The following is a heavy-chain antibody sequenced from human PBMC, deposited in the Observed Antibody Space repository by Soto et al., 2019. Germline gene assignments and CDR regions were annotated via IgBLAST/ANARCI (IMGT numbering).Heavy chain of an antibody. CDR3: AASCVACGGFNYYGMDV. CDR2: IYYSGTT. J-gene: IGHJ6*02. D-gene: IGHD2-21*01. V-gene: IGHV4-31*03. Sequence: SETLSLTCTVSGGSISNDNYYWGWIRQPPGKGLEWIGYIYYSGTTYYNPSLKSRVTISVDTSKNQFSLKLSSVTAADTAVYYCAASCVACGGFNYYGMDVWGQGTTVT. CDR1: GGSISNDNYY.